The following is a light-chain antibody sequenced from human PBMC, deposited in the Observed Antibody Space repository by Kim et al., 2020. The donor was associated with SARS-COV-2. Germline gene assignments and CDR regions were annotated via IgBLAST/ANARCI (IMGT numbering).Light chain of an antibody. CDR2: AAS. V-gene: IGKV1D-12*01. J-gene: IGKJ3*01. CDR3: QQAHAPFT. Sequence: DIQMTQSPSSVSASVGDRVTITCRASHDISTSLAWYQQKLGKAPKLLIYAASSLQRGAPSRFSGSGSGTAFTLTINRLQPEDFATYYCQQAHAPFTFGPGTKVDI. CDR1: HDISTS.